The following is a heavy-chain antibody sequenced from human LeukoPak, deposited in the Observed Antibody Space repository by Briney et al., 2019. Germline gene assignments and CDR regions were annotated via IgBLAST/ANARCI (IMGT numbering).Heavy chain of an antibody. Sequence: GGSLRLSCAASGFTFSSYSMNWVRQAPGKGLEWVGRTRNKANSYTTEYAASVKGRFTISRDDSKNSLYLQMNSLKTEDTAVYYCARGRIVVVPAAMGNYYYYYMDVWGKGTTVTVSS. CDR1: GFTFSSYS. J-gene: IGHJ6*03. D-gene: IGHD2-2*01. V-gene: IGHV3-72*01. CDR3: ARGRIVVVPAAMGNYYYYYMDV. CDR2: TRNKANSYTT.